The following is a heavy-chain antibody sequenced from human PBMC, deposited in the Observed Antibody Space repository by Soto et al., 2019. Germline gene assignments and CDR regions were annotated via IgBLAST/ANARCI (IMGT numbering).Heavy chain of an antibody. J-gene: IGHJ6*02. Sequence: VKVSCKASGYTFTSYGISWVRQAPGQGLEWMGWISAYNGNTNYAQKLQGRVTMTTDTSTSTAYMELRSLRSDDTAVYYCARDARGDHYYHYYYGMDVWGQGTTVTVSS. D-gene: IGHD4-17*01. CDR1: GYTFTSYG. CDR2: ISAYNGNT. CDR3: ARDARGDHYYHYYYGMDV. V-gene: IGHV1-18*01.